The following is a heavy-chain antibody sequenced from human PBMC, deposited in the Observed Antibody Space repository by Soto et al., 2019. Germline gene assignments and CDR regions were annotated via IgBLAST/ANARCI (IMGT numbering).Heavy chain of an antibody. CDR3: ARWDIYGDYGNNFIDY. CDR2: IYYSGST. J-gene: IGHJ4*02. D-gene: IGHD4-17*01. Sequence: SETLSLTCTVSGGSISSGGYYWSWIRQHPGKGLEWIGYIYYSGSTYYNPSLKSRVTISVDTSKNQFSLKLSSVTAADTAVYYCARWDIYGDYGNNFIDYWGQGTLVTVSS. V-gene: IGHV4-31*03. CDR1: GGSISSGGYY.